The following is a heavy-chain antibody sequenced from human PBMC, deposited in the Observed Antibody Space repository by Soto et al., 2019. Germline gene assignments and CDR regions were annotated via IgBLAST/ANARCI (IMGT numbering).Heavy chain of an antibody. Sequence: QVQLVQSGAEVKKPGASVKVSCKASGYTFTSYGISWVRQAPGQGLEWMGWISAYNGNTNYAQKLQGRVTMTTDTSTRTAYMELRSLRSDDTAVYYCAREGRHSSSWSSLGYFDYWGQGTLVTVSS. CDR1: GYTFTSYG. CDR3: AREGRHSSSWSSLGYFDY. D-gene: IGHD6-13*01. V-gene: IGHV1-18*01. J-gene: IGHJ4*02. CDR2: ISAYNGNT.